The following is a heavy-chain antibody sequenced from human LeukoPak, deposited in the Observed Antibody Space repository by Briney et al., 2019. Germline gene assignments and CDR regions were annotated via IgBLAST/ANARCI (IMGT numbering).Heavy chain of an antibody. D-gene: IGHD6-19*01. CDR2: TYYRSKWYN. CDR3: ARRVQWLGPYYYYYMDV. V-gene: IGHV6-1*01. Sequence: SQTLSLTCAISGDSVSSNSAAWNWIRQSPSRGLEWLGRTYYRSKWYNDYAVSVKSRITINPDTSKNQFSLQLNSVTPEDTAVYYCARRVQWLGPYYYYYMDVWGKGTTVTISS. CDR1: GDSVSSNSAA. J-gene: IGHJ6*03.